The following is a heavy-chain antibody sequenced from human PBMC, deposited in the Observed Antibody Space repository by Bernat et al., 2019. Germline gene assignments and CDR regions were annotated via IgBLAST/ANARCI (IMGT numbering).Heavy chain of an antibody. D-gene: IGHD3-10*01. CDR1: GGSISSGDYY. CDR2: IYYSGST. Sequence: QVQLQESGPGLVKPSQTLSLTCTVSGGSISSGDYYWSWIRQPPGKGLEWIGYIYYSGSTYYNPSLKSRVTISVDTSKNQFSLKLSSVTAADTAVYYCARDQGRLLWFGELSYALDIWGQGTMVTVSS. V-gene: IGHV4-30-4*01. J-gene: IGHJ3*02. CDR3: ARDQGRLLWFGELSYALDI.